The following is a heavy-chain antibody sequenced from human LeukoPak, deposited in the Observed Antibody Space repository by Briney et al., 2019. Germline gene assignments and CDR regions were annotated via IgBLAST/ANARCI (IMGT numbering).Heavy chain of an antibody. D-gene: IGHD6-6*01. V-gene: IGHV1-46*03. Sequence: GASVKASCKTSGYTFTNDYMHWVRQAPGQGLEWMGVINPGDGSTNYAQKFQGRVTMTRDTSTSTIYMELSSLRSEDTAVYYCARVGQLVFDYWGPGTLVTVSS. J-gene: IGHJ4*02. CDR3: ARVGQLVFDY. CDR1: GYTFTNDY. CDR2: INPGDGST.